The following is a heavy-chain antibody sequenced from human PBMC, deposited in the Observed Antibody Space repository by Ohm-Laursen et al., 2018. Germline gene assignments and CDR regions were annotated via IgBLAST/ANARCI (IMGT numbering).Heavy chain of an antibody. CDR1: GFTFSSSC. J-gene: IGHJ4*02. CDR3: AKDDIRAYYPF. CDR2: IKEDGGAK. V-gene: IGHV3-7*01. D-gene: IGHD3-3*01. Sequence: SLRLSCAASGFTFSSSCMTWVRQAPGKGLEWVANIKEDGGAKYYVDSVNGRFTISRDNAKNSLYLQMDSLRVEDTAVYYCAKDDIRAYYPFWGQGTLVTVSS.